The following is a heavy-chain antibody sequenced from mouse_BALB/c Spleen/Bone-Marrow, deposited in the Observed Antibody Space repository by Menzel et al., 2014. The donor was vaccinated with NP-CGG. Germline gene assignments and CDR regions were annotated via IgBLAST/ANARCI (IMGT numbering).Heavy chain of an antibody. CDR1: GYTFTSYW. CDR3: ARGNYEAMDY. J-gene: IGHJ4*01. V-gene: IGHV1-7*01. CDR2: INPSTGYT. D-gene: IGHD2-1*01. Sequence: VQLQQSGAELAKPGASVKMSCKASGYTFTSYWMHGVKQRPGQGLEWIGYINPSTGYTAYNQKFKDKATLTADKSSNTAYMQLSSLTSEDSAVYYCARGNYEAMDYWGQGTSVTVSS.